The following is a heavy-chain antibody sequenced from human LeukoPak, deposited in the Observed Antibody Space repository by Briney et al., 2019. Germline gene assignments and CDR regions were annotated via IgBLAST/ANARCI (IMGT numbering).Heavy chain of an antibody. V-gene: IGHV3-15*01. D-gene: IGHD3-3*01. CDR2: IKSKTDGGTT. CDR3: IFGGYYGPDAFDI. Sequence: GGSLRLSCAASGFTFSNAWMSWVRQAPGKGLEWVGRIKSKTDGGTTDYAAPVKGRFSISRDDSKNTLYLQMNSLKTEDTAVYYCIFGGYYGPDAFDIWGQGTMVTVSS. J-gene: IGHJ3*02. CDR1: GFTFSNAW.